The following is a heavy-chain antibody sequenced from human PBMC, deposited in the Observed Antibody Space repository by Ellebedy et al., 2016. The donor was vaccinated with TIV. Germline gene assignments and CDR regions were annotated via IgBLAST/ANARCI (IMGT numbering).Heavy chain of an antibody. D-gene: IGHD2-15*01. V-gene: IGHV3-21*01. CDR1: EFTPFS. J-gene: IGHJ4*02. CDR3: ARFGRNGDYSHLDY. Sequence: GGSLRLSCVGSEFTPFSMNWVRQAPGKGLEWVSAISYSGEYIFYADSVRGRFTISRDNAQNSLYLQMNSLRAEDTAVYYCARFGRNGDYSHLDYWGQGTVVTVSS. CDR2: ISYSGEYI.